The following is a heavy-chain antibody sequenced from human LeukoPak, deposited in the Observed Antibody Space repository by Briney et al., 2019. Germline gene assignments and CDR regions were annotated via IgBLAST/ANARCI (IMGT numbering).Heavy chain of an antibody. CDR3: ARSGFHSYEMFGY. D-gene: IGHD5-18*01. Sequence: ASVKVSCKASGYTFTGYYMHWVRQAPGQGLEWMGRINPNSGGTNYAQKFQGRVTMTRATSIGTAYMELSRLRSDDTAVYYCARSGFHSYEMFGYWGQGTLVTVSS. V-gene: IGHV1-2*06. J-gene: IGHJ4*02. CDR1: GYTFTGYY. CDR2: INPNSGGT.